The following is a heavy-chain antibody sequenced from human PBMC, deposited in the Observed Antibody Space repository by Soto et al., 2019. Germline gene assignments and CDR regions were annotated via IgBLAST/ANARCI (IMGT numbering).Heavy chain of an antibody. J-gene: IGHJ6*02. CDR2: IYYSGKS. V-gene: IGHV4-39*01. CDR3: ARVEAEYYNGMDV. Sequence: QLQLQESGPGLAKPSETLSLTCSVSGASITSRSHSWGWVRQPPGKGLEWMGTIYYSGKSDYNPSLRRRLSISSDTSKNQISLTLTSVIAADTAVCYCARVEAEYYNGMDVWGQGTTVIVSS. CDR1: GASITSRSHS. D-gene: IGHD3-3*01.